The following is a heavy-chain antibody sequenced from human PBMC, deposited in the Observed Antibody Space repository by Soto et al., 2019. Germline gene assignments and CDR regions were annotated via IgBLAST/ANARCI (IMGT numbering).Heavy chain of an antibody. V-gene: IGHV4-4*07. CDR2: IYTSGST. D-gene: IGHD3-3*01. Sequence: SETLSLTCTVSGGSISSYYWSWIRQPAGKGLEWIGRIYTSGSTNYNPSLKSRVTMSVDTSKNQFSLKLSSVTAADTAVYYCARTDFWSGYYYHYGMDVWGQGTTVTVSS. CDR3: ARTDFWSGYYYHYGMDV. J-gene: IGHJ6*02. CDR1: GGSISSYY.